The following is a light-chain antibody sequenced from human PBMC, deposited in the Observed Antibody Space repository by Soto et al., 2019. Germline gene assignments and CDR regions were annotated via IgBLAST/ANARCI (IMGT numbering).Light chain of an antibody. CDR2: GAT. J-gene: IGKJ1*01. CDR3: QHYAGSSWT. V-gene: IGKV3-20*01. CDR1: RSVSSDY. Sequence: EIVLTQSPGTLSLSPGDRATLSCRASRSVSSDYLAWYQQQKPGQAPRLLIYGATSRATGVPDRFSGSVSGTDFTLAISRLETEDFVVYYCQHYAGSSWTFGKGTKVEVK.